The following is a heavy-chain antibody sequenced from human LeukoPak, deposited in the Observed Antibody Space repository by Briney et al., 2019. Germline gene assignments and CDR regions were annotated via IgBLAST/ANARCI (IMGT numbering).Heavy chain of an antibody. CDR3: ARGPGVLWFGESNAFDI. J-gene: IGHJ3*02. Sequence: SETLPLTCAVYGGSFSGYYWSWIRQPPGKGLEWIGEINHSGSTNYNPSLKSRVTISVDTSKNQFSLKLSSVTAADTAVYYCARGPGVLWFGESNAFDIWGQGTMVTVSS. CDR1: GGSFSGYY. D-gene: IGHD3-10*01. V-gene: IGHV4-34*01. CDR2: INHSGST.